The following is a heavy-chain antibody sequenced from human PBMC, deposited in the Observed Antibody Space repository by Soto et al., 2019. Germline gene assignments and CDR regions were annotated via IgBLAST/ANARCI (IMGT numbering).Heavy chain of an antibody. CDR3: ASAGGLGAVAADY. J-gene: IGHJ4*02. CDR1: GGSISSGGYS. CDR2: IYHSGST. V-gene: IGHV4-30-2*01. D-gene: IGHD6-19*01. Sequence: QLQLQESGSGLVKPSQTLSLTCAVSGGSISSGGYSWSWIRQPPGKGLEWIGYIYHSGSTYYNPSLKSRVTISVDRSKNQLSRKLSSVTAADTAVYYCASAGGLGAVAADYWGQGTLVTVSS.